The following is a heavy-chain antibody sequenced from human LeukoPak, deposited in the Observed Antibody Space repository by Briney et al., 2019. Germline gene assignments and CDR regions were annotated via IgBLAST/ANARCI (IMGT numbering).Heavy chain of an antibody. CDR2: ISANNGDT. Sequence: VASVKVSCKASGYTFTRYGISWVRQAPGQGLEWMGWISANNGDTNSAQKFQGRVTMTTDTSTSTAYMELRSLRSDDTAVYYCARDFFHGHCAGLSCFLLDCWGQGSLVTVSS. J-gene: IGHJ4*02. CDR1: GYTFTRYG. V-gene: IGHV1-18*01. D-gene: IGHD2-15*01. CDR3: ARDFFHGHCAGLSCFLLDC.